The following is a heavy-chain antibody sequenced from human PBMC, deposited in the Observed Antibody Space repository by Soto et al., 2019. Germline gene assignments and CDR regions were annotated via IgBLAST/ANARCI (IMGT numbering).Heavy chain of an antibody. CDR2: IIPILGIA. D-gene: IGHD3-10*01. CDR1: GGTFSSYT. J-gene: IGHJ4*02. V-gene: IGHV1-69*02. Sequence: QVQLVQSGAEVKKPGSSVKVSCKASGGTFSSYTISWVRQAPGQGLEWMGGIIPILGIANYAQKFQGRVTITADKSTSTAYMELSSLRPEDTAVYYCARPSAGKYYASGSYSPLDYWGQGTLVTVSS. CDR3: ARPSAGKYYASGSYSPLDY.